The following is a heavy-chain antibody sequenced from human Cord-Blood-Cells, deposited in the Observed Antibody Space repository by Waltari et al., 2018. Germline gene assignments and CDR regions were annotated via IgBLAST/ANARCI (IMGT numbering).Heavy chain of an antibody. J-gene: IGHJ3*02. CDR3: AKVEDSSPSAFDI. CDR1: GFTFSSYA. V-gene: IGHV3-23*04. D-gene: IGHD6-6*01. Sequence: EVQLVASGGGFVQPGGYLRLSCAASGFTFSSYAMRWARQAPGQGLEWVPAISGSGGSTYYADAGKGRFTISRSNAKNTLYLQMNSLRAEDTAVYYWAKVEDSSPSAFDIWGQGTMVTVSS. CDR2: ISGSGGST.